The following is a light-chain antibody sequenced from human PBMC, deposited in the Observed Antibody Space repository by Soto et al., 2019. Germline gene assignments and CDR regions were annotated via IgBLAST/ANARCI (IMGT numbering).Light chain of an antibody. V-gene: IGKV1-5*03. Sequence: DIQMTQSPSTLSASVGDRVTITCRASQSISSWLAWYQQKPGKAPKLLIYKASSLERGVPSGFSGSGSGREFTLTISSLQPDDFATYYCQQYNSYSWTFGQGTKVEIK. CDR3: QQYNSYSWT. CDR2: KAS. J-gene: IGKJ1*01. CDR1: QSISSW.